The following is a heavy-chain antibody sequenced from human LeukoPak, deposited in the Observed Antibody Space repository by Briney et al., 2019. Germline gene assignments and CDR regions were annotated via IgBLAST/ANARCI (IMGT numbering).Heavy chain of an antibody. J-gene: IGHJ6*02. V-gene: IGHV4-30-2*01. Sequence: SQTLSLTCAVSGGSISSGGYSWSWIRQPPGKGLEWIGYIYHSGSTYYNPSLKSQVTISVDRSKNQFSLKLSSVTAADTAVYYCAREYYYDSSGYLLYYYGMDVWGQGTTVTVSS. CDR1: GGSISSGGYS. D-gene: IGHD3-22*01. CDR3: AREYYYDSSGYLLYYYGMDV. CDR2: IYHSGST.